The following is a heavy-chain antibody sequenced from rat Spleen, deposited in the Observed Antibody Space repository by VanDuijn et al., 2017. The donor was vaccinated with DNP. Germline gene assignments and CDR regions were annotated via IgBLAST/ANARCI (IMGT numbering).Heavy chain of an antibody. CDR1: GFTFSNYD. CDR2: ITYDGGRS. Sequence: EVQLVESGGDLVQPGRSMKLSCAASGFTFSNYDMAWVRQAPKTGLEWVATITYDGGRSYHRDSGKGRFTISRDNAKSTLYLQMESLRSEETATYYCSTNEDNWAMDVWGQGTSVIVSS. CDR3: STNEDNWAMDV. J-gene: IGHJ4*01. V-gene: IGHV5S10*01. D-gene: IGHD5-1*01.